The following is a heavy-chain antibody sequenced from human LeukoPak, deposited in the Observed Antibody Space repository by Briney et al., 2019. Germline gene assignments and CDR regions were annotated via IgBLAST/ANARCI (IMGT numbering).Heavy chain of an antibody. Sequence: GGSLRLSCAASGFTFSTYWMSWVRQAPGKGLEWVANIQQDGSDKFYVDSVKGRFTISRDNAKNSMYLQMNSLRAEDTAIYYCARVLPVASRDYWGQGTLVTVSS. J-gene: IGHJ4*02. CDR1: GFTFSTYW. D-gene: IGHD2-2*01. CDR3: ARVLPVASRDY. CDR2: IQQDGSDK. V-gene: IGHV3-7*01.